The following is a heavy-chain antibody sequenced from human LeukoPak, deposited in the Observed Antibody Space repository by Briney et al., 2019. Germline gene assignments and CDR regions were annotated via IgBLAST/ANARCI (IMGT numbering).Heavy chain of an antibody. J-gene: IGHJ6*03. D-gene: IGHD3-3*01. Sequence: SETLSLTCTVSGGSISSYYWSWIRQPPGKGLEWIGYIYYSGSTNYNPSLKSRVTISVDTSKNQFSLKLSSVTAADTAVYYCASDVTFWSGYSYYYYYMDVWGKGTTVTVSS. CDR1: GGSISSYY. CDR3: ASDVTFWSGYSYYYYYMDV. V-gene: IGHV4-59*01. CDR2: IYYSGST.